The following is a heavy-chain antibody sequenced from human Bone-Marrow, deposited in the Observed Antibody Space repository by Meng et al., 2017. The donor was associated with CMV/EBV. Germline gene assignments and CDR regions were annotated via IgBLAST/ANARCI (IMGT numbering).Heavy chain of an antibody. CDR1: GLTFSSHT. D-gene: IGHD2-2*01. V-gene: IGHV3-30*04. CDR3: ARDSIHCSSTSCYIDY. Sequence: GESLKISCEASGLTFSSHTMYWVRQAPGKGLERVAVISADGRNTHNADSVQGRFTISRDNSNNTLYLQMNSLRPDDTAVYYCARDSIHCSSTSCYIDYWGQGTLVTVSS. CDR2: ISADGRNT. J-gene: IGHJ4*02.